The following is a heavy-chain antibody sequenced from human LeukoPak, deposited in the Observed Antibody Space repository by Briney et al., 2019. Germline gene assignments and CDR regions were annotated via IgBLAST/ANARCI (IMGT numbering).Heavy chain of an antibody. CDR2: ITYDGSNK. Sequence: GGPLKLSWVPSGFGFKNFNIPWVRQAPGKGREWGAVITYDGSNKYYTDSVKGRFTISRDNSKSTLYLQMNSLRPEDTAVYYCAKVRWDNSYWYYLDSWGQGTLVSVSS. CDR1: GFGFKNFN. V-gene: IGHV3-30*18. CDR3: AKVRWDNSYWYYLDS. J-gene: IGHJ4*02. D-gene: IGHD2-8*02.